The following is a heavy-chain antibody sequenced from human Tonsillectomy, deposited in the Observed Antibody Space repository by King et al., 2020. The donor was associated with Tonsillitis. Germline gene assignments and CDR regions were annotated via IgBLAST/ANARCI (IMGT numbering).Heavy chain of an antibody. J-gene: IGHJ5*02. Sequence: VQLVESGGGLVQPGGSLRLSCAASGFTFSHYWMHWVRLAPGKGLGWVSRTNIDGSITNYADSVKGRFTISRDNAKSTLYLQMNSLRAEDTAVYYCARQIGVVSWYHWGQGTLVTVSS. CDR2: TNIDGSIT. V-gene: IGHV3-74*01. D-gene: IGHD3-3*01. CDR3: ARQIGVVSWYH. CDR1: GFTFSHYW.